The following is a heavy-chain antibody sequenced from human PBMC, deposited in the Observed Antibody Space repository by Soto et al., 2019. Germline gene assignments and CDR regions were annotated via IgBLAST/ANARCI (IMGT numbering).Heavy chain of an antibody. CDR2: SGST. CDR1: GGSVSSGGYY. J-gene: IGHJ4*02. CDR3: ARDTAGYSGYDFSGNRFDY. D-gene: IGHD5-12*01. V-gene: IGHV4-61*08. Sequence: QVQLQESGPGLVKPSETLSLTCTVSGGSVSSGGYYWSWIRQPPGKGLEWISGSTNYNPSLKSRVTISVDTSKNQFSLKLSSVTAADTAVYYCARDTAGYSGYDFSGNRFDYWGQGTLVTVSS.